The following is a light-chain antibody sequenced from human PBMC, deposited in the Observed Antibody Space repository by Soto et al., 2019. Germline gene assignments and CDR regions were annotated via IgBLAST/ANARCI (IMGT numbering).Light chain of an antibody. V-gene: IGKV3-11*01. J-gene: IGKJ4*01. Sequence: EIVLTQSPATLSLSPGERATLSCRASQSISTYLAWYQQKPGQAPRLLIYDASQRATGIPARFSGSESGTDFTLTISSLEPEDVAVYYCQQRSKWPPPFGGGTKVEIK. CDR3: QQRSKWPPP. CDR1: QSISTY. CDR2: DAS.